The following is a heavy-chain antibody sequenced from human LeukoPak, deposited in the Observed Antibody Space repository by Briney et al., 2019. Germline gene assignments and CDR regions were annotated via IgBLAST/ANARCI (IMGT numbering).Heavy chain of an antibody. D-gene: IGHD6-13*01. CDR1: GFIFSSYA. J-gene: IGHJ4*02. V-gene: IGHV3-23*01. CDR2: ISGSGGST. Sequence: GGSLRLSCAASGFIFSSYAMTWVRQAPGKGLEWVSSISGSGGSTYYVDSVKGRFTISRDNSKNTVYLQMNSLRVEDTAVYYCARVPGYSSSWYYFDYWGQGTLVTVSS. CDR3: ARVPGYSSSWYYFDY.